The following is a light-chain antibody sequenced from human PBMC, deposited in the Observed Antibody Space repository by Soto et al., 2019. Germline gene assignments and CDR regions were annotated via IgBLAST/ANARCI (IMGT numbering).Light chain of an antibody. J-gene: IGLJ3*02. V-gene: IGLV1-44*01. CDR2: SDD. CDR1: SSNIGSNI. Sequence: HSVLTQRPSASGTPGQRVTISCSGSSSNIGSNIVNWYQHLPGTAPKLLIYSDDDRPSGVPDRFSGSKSGTSASLAISGLQSEDEADYYCAAWDASLTGWVFGGGTKLTVL. CDR3: AAWDASLTGWV.